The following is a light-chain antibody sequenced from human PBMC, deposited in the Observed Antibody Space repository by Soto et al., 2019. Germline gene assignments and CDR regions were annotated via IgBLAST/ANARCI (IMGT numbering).Light chain of an antibody. CDR3: QPYENYWT. J-gene: IGKJ1*01. CDR2: DAS. CDR1: QPISSW. V-gene: IGKV1-5*01. Sequence: DIQMTQSPPTLSASVGDRVTITCRASQPISSWLAWYHQKPGKAPKLLIYDASNLESGVPSRFSSSGSGTEFTLTSSSLQPEDFGIYYCQPYENYWTFGQGTKVEIK.